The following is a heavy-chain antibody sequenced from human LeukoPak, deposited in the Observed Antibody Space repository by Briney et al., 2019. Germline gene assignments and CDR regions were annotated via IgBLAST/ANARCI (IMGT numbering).Heavy chain of an antibody. D-gene: IGHD3-3*01. Sequence: GGSLRLSCAASGFTFDDYGMSWVRQAPGKGLEWVSGINWNGGSTGYADSVKGRFTISRDNAKNSLYLQMNSLRAEDTALYYCARDSTAFGVVHSSGYWGQGTLVTVSS. CDR2: INWNGGST. V-gene: IGHV3-20*04. CDR1: GFTFDDYG. J-gene: IGHJ4*02. CDR3: ARDSTAFGVVHSSGY.